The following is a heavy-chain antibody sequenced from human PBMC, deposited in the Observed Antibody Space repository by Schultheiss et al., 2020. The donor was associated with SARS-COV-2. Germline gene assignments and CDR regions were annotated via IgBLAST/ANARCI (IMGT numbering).Heavy chain of an antibody. V-gene: IGHV3-23*01. D-gene: IGHD6-6*01. J-gene: IGHJ4*02. CDR2: ISGSGGST. CDR1: GFTFSSYS. CDR3: AKRGDGSSGYFDY. Sequence: GGSLRLSCAASGFTFSSYSMNWVRQAPGKGLEWVSAISGSGGSTYYADSVKGRFTISRDNSKNTLYLQMNSLRAEDTAVYYCAKRGDGSSGYFDYWGQGTLVTVSS.